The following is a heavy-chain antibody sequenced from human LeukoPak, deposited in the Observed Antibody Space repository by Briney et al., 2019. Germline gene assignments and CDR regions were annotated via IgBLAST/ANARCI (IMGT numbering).Heavy chain of an antibody. CDR3: ARDYYDSSGYYFNHAFDI. D-gene: IGHD3-22*01. V-gene: IGHV4-59*01. CDR1: GGSITRFY. Sequence: SETLSLTCTVSGGSITRFYWSWIRQPPGKGLEWIGYIYDIGTTNYNPSLKTRVTMSVDTSKNQFSLKLSSVTPSDTAVYYCARDYYDSSGYYFNHAFDIWGQGTMVAVSS. J-gene: IGHJ3*02. CDR2: IYDIGTT.